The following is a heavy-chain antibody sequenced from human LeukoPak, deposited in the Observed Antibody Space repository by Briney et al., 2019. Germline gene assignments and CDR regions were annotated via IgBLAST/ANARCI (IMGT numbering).Heavy chain of an antibody. CDR1: GFTFSSYG. V-gene: IGHV3-33*01. CDR2: IWSDGSNK. J-gene: IGHJ6*03. Sequence: PGRSLRLSCAASGFTFSSYGMHWVRQAPGKGLEWVAVIWSDGSNKYYADSVKGRFTISRDNSKNTLYLQMNSLRAEDTAVYYCARDLGLYSPPYYYYYYMDVWGKGTTVTVSS. CDR3: ARDLGLYSPPYYYYYYMDV. D-gene: IGHD3-10*01.